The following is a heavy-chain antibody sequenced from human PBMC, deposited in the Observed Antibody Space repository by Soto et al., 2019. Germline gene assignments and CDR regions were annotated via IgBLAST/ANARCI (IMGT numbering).Heavy chain of an antibody. CDR3: AKDAGGSSYFDY. CDR2: ISYDGSNE. J-gene: IGHJ4*02. CDR1: GFTFSSYG. V-gene: IGHV3-30*18. Sequence: QVQLVESGGGVVQPGRSLRLSCAAAGFTFSSYGMHWVRQAPGKGLEWVAVISYDGSNEYYADSVKGRFTISRDNFKNTLYLQMNRLRAEDTAVYYCAKDAGGSSYFDYWGQGTLVTVSS. D-gene: IGHD1-26*01.